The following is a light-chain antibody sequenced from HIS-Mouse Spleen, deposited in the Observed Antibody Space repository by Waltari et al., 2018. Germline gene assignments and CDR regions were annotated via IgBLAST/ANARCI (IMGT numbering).Light chain of an antibody. CDR2: DAS. Sequence: EIVLTQSPATLSLSPGERATLTCRASQSVSSYLAWYQQKPGQAPRLLIYDASNRATGIPARFSGSGSGTDFTLTISSLEPEDFADYYCQQRSNWPPLTFGGGTKVEIK. J-gene: IGKJ4*01. V-gene: IGKV3-11*01. CDR3: QQRSNWPPLT. CDR1: QSVSSY.